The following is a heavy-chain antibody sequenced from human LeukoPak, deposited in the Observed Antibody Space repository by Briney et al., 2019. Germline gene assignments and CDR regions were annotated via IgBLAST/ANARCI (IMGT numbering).Heavy chain of an antibody. CDR2: ISAYNGNT. CDR3: ARGFDWLSLDYYYYYGMDV. CDR1: GYTFTSYG. D-gene: IGHD3-9*01. J-gene: IGHJ6*02. V-gene: IGHV1-18*01. Sequence: ASVKASCKASGYTFTSYGISWVRQAPGQGLEWMGWISAYNGNTNYAQKLQGRVTMTTDTSTSTAYMELRSLRSDDTAVYYCARGFDWLSLDYYYYYGMDVWGQGTTVTVSS.